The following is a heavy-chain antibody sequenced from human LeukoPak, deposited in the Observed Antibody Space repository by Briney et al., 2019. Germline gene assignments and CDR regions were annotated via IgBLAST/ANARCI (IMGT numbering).Heavy chain of an antibody. Sequence: SETLSLTCTVSGGSIRSYYWSCIRQPPGKGLEWIGYIYYSGSTNYNPSLKSRVTISVDTSKNQFSLKLSSVTAADTAVYYCARRLGDYVYAFDIWGQGTMVTVSS. CDR1: GGSIRSYY. J-gene: IGHJ3*02. V-gene: IGHV4-59*08. D-gene: IGHD4-17*01. CDR3: ARRLGDYVYAFDI. CDR2: IYYSGST.